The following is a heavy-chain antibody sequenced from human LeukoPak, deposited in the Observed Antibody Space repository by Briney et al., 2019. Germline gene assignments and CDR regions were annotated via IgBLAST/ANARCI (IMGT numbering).Heavy chain of an antibody. CDR3: AKDLIPKAPRRGYSYGGDY. CDR1: GFTFSSYG. Sequence: GRSLRLSCAASGFTFSSYGMHWVRQAPGKGLEWVAVISYDGSNKYYADSVKGRFTISRDNSKNTLYLQMNSLRAEDTAVYYCAKDLIPKAPRRGYSYGGDYWGQETLVTVSS. V-gene: IGHV3-30*18. CDR2: ISYDGSNK. D-gene: IGHD5-18*01. J-gene: IGHJ4*02.